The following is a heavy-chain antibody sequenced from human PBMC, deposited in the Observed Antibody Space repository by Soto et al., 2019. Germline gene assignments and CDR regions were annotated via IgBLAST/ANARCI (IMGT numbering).Heavy chain of an antibody. Sequence: ESGPTLVNPTQTLTLTCTFSGFSLSTSGMCVSWIRQPPGKALEWLARIDWDDDKYYSTSLKTRLTISKDTSKNQVVLTMTNMDPVDTATYYCARATVDYGDYYFDYWGQGTLVTVSS. V-gene: IGHV2-70*11. CDR3: ARATVDYGDYYFDY. D-gene: IGHD4-17*01. CDR2: IDWDDDK. J-gene: IGHJ4*02. CDR1: GFSLSTSGMC.